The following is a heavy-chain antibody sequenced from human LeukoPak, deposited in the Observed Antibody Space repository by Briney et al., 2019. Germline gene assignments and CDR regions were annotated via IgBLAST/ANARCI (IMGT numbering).Heavy chain of an antibody. D-gene: IGHD6-13*01. CDR2: IYPGDSDT. CDR1: GSSFTSYW. J-gene: IGHJ6*02. CDR3: ARHESWGGYSSSWYYYYYGMDV. V-gene: IGHV5-51*01. Sequence: GESLQISCQGSGSSFTSYWIGWVRQLPGKGLEWMGIIYPGDSDTRYSPSFQGQVTISADKSISTAYLQWSSLKASDTAMYYCARHESWGGYSSSWYYYYYGMDVWGQGTTVTVSS.